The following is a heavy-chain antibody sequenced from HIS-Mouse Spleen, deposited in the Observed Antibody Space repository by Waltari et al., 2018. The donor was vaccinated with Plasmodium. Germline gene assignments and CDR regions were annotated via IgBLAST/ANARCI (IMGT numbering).Heavy chain of an antibody. CDR1: GFTFHSYA. CDR2: ISYDGSNK. D-gene: IGHD2-15*01. CDR3: ARDRRLAFDY. V-gene: IGHV3-30-3*01. J-gene: IGHJ4*02. Sequence: QVQLVESGGGMVQPGRSLRLSCAASGFTFHSYAMHWVRQAPGKGLELVAVISYDGSNKYYADSVKGRFTISRDNSKNTLYLQMNSLRAEDTAVYYCARDRRLAFDYWGQGTLVTVSS.